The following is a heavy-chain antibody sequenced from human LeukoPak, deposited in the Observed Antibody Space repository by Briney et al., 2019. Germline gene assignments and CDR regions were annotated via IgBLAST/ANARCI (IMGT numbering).Heavy chain of an antibody. CDR2: ISGSGGST. CDR1: GFTFSSYA. CDR3: AKGSGSYPYYYGMDV. D-gene: IGHD1-26*01. J-gene: IGHJ6*02. Sequence: GGSLRLSCAASGFTFSSYAMSWVRQAPGKGLEWVSAISGSGGSTYYAESVKGRFTISRDNSKNTLYLQMNSLRVEDTAVYYCAKGSGSYPYYYGMDVWGQGTTVTVS. V-gene: IGHV3-23*01.